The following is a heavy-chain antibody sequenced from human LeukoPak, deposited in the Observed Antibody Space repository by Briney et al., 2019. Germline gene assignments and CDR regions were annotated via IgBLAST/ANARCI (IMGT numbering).Heavy chain of an antibody. CDR2: IYHSGST. D-gene: IGHD2-2*01. V-gene: IGHV4-38-2*01. CDR1: GYSFSSGYY. Sequence: SETLSLTCAVSGYSFSSGYYWGWIRQPPGKGLEWIGSIYHSGSTHYNPSLKSRVTMSVDTSQNQFSLKLSYVTAEDTAVYYCARNRTSSYFDYWGQGTLVTVSS. CDR3: ARNRTSSYFDY. J-gene: IGHJ4*02.